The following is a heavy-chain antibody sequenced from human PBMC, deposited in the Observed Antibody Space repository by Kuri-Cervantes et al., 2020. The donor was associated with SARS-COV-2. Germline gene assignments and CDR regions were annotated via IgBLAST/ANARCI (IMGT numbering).Heavy chain of an antibody. J-gene: IGHJ4*02. Sequence: GGSLRLSCAASGSTFSSYWMSWVRQAPGKGLEWVANIKQDGSEKYYVDSVKGRFTISRDNAKNSLYLQMNSLRAEDTAVYYCASGGDCSSTSCYRAEVNWGQGTLVTVSS. D-gene: IGHD2-2*02. CDR2: IKQDGSEK. CDR3: ASGGDCSSTSCYRAEVN. CDR1: GSTFSSYW. V-gene: IGHV3-7*01.